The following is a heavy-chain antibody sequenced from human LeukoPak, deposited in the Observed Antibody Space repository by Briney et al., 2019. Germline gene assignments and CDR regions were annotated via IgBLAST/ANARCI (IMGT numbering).Heavy chain of an antibody. Sequence: SVKVSCKASGGTFSSYAISWVRQAPGQGLEWMGGIIPIFGTANYAQKFQGRVTITADKSTSTAYMELSSLRSEDTAAYYCARLTGYSSSWGRDYWGQGTLVTVSS. CDR1: GGTFSSYA. V-gene: IGHV1-69*06. J-gene: IGHJ4*02. CDR2: IIPIFGTA. D-gene: IGHD6-13*01. CDR3: ARLTGYSSSWGRDY.